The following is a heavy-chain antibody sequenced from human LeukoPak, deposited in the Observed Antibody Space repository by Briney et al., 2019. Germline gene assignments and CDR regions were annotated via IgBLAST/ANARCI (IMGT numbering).Heavy chain of an antibody. J-gene: IGHJ4*02. CDR3: ARFRGSYFDY. CDR1: GFTFSDYY. Sequence: GGSLRLSCAASGFTFSDYYMSWIRQAPGKGLEWVSYISSRTSDTNYVDSVKGRFTISRDDAKNSLYLQMSSLRAEDTAVYYCARFRGSYFDYWGQGTLVTVSS. V-gene: IGHV3-11*06. CDR2: ISSRTSDT. D-gene: IGHD1-26*01.